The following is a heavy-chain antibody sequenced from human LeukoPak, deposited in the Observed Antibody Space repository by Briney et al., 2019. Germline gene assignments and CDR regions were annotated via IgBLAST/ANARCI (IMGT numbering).Heavy chain of an antibody. Sequence: LSETLSLTCTVSGGSFSSSDYYWGWIRQPPGKGLEWIGSIYYSGTTYYNPSLKSRVTISVDTSKKQFSLKLSSVTAADTAVYYCARGYRNNWFDPWGQGTLVTVSS. CDR3: ARGYRNNWFDP. D-gene: IGHD5-12*01. V-gene: IGHV4-39*01. CDR2: IYYSGTT. J-gene: IGHJ5*02. CDR1: GGSFSSSDYY.